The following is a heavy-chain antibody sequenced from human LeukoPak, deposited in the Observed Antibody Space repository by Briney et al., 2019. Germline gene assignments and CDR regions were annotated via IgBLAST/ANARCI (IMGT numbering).Heavy chain of an antibody. D-gene: IGHD6-19*01. Sequence: ASVKVSCKASGYTFTGYYMHWVRQAPGQGLERMGWINPNSGGTNYAQKFQGRVTMTRDTSISTAYMELSRLRSDDTAVYYCAARRGAVAGRLNYWGQGTLVTVSS. CDR2: INPNSGGT. V-gene: IGHV1-2*02. CDR3: AARRGAVAGRLNY. CDR1: GYTFTGYY. J-gene: IGHJ4*02.